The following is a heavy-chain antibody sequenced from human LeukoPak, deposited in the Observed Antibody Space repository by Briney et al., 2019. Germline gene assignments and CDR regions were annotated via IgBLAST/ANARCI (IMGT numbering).Heavy chain of an antibody. Sequence: PSETLSLTCTVSGGSISSSSYYWGWIRQPPGKGLEWIGSIYYSGGTYYNPSLKSRVTISVDTSKNQFSLKLSSVTAADTAVYYCAPFSPSNWFDPWGQGTLVTVSS. D-gene: IGHD3-3*02. V-gene: IGHV4-39*01. CDR3: APFSPSNWFDP. CDR2: IYYSGGT. J-gene: IGHJ5*02. CDR1: GGSISSSSYY.